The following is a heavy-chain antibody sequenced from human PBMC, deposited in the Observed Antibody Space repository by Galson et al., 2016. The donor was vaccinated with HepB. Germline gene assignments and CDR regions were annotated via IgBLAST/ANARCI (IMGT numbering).Heavy chain of an antibody. CDR3: AKDLDTVVVPSAIDY. V-gene: IGHV3-23*01. J-gene: IGHJ4*02. D-gene: IGHD2-2*01. Sequence: SLRLSCAASGFTFTSYWMSWARQPPGKGLEWVSVISGSGDRRYYADSVKGRFIISRDNSKNTVYLQMNSLKVEDTAVYYCAKDLDTVVVPSAIDYWGQGTLVTVSS. CDR2: ISGSGDRR. CDR1: GFTFTSYW.